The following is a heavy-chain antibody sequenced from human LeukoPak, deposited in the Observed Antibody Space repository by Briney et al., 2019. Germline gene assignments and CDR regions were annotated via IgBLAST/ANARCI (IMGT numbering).Heavy chain of an antibody. J-gene: IGHJ4*02. CDR3: ARVEGYCSGGSCYLDY. V-gene: IGHV1-69*06. CDR1: GGTFSSYA. CDR2: IIPIFGTA. Sequence: SVKVSCKASGGTFSSYAISWVRQAPGQGLEWMGGIIPIFGTANYAQKFQGRVTITADKSTSTAYMELRSLRSEDTAVYYCARVEGYCSGGSCYLDYWGQGTLVTVSS. D-gene: IGHD2-15*01.